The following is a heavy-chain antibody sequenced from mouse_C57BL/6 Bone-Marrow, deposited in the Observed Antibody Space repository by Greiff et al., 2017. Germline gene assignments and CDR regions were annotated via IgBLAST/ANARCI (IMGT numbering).Heavy chain of an antibody. Sequence: QVQLQQPGAELVKPGASVKLSCKASGYTFTSYWMHWVKPRPGQGLEWIGMIHPNSGSTNYNEKFKSKATLTVDKSSSTAYMQLSSLTSEDSAVYYCARSKEIRPMDYWGQGTSVTVSS. CDR3: ARSKEIRPMDY. CDR1: GYTFTSYW. CDR2: IHPNSGST. J-gene: IGHJ4*01. V-gene: IGHV1-64*01.